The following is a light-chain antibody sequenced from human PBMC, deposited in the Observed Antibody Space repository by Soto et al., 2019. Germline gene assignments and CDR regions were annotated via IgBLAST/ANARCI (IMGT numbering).Light chain of an antibody. CDR1: QGISSY. CDR3: QQYDSYPLT. J-gene: IGKJ4*01. V-gene: IGKV1-8*01. Sequence: AIRMTQAPASLSASTGDRVTITCRASQGISSYLACYQQKPEKAPKLLIYAASTLQSAVPSRFSGSGSGTDFPLTISRLASEEFATYYCQQYDSYPLTFGGGTKVAIK. CDR2: AAS.